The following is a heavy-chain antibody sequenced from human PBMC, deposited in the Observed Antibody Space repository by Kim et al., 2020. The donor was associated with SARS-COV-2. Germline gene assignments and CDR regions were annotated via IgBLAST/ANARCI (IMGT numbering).Heavy chain of an antibody. Sequence: GGSLRLSCAASGFTFSSYSMNWVRQAPGKGLEWVSSISSSSSYIYYADSVKGRFTISRDNAKNSLYLQMNSLRAEDTAVYYCAVNDYGDYALGYYGMDVWGQGTTVTVSS. D-gene: IGHD4-17*01. V-gene: IGHV3-21*01. J-gene: IGHJ6*02. CDR1: GFTFSSYS. CDR2: ISSSSSYI. CDR3: AVNDYGDYALGYYGMDV.